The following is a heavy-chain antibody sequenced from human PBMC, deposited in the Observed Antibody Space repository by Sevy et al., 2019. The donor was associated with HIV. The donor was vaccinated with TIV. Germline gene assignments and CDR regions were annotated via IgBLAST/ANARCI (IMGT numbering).Heavy chain of an antibody. D-gene: IGHD3-3*01. V-gene: IGHV3-23*01. J-gene: IGHJ4*02. Sequence: GGSLRLSCAASGFAFSSYAMSWVSQAPGKGLEWVSAISGSGGSTYYADSVKGRFTISRDNSKNTLYLQMNSLRAEDTAVYYCAKGGDFWSGYYSYYFDYWGQGTLVTVSS. CDR1: GFAFSSYA. CDR3: AKGGDFWSGYYSYYFDY. CDR2: ISGSGGST.